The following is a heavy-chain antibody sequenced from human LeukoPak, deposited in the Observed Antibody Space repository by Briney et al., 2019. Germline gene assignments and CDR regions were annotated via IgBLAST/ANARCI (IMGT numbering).Heavy chain of an antibody. CDR2: IYYSGST. D-gene: IGHD2-8*01. CDR3: ARARDIVLMVYDY. CDR1: GDSVNSYY. J-gene: IGHJ4*02. Sequence: PSETLSLTCTVSGDSVNSYYWSWIRQPPGKGLEWIGYIYYSGSTNYNPSLKSRVTISVDTSKNQFSLKLSSVTAADTAVYYCARARDIVLMVYDYWGQGTLVTVSS. V-gene: IGHV4-59*02.